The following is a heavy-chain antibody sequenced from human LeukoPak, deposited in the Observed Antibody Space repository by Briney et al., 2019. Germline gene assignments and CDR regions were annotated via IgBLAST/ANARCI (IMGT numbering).Heavy chain of an antibody. CDR1: GYTFTGYY. CDR2: INPNSGGT. CDR3: ARDIVVVTAIQGRFDY. J-gene: IGHJ4*02. Sequence: GASVKVSCKASGYTFTGYYMHWVRQAPGQGLEWMGWINPNSGGTNYAQKFQGRVTMTRDTSISTAYMELSRLRSDDTAVNYCARDIVVVTAIQGRFDYWGQGTLVTVSS. D-gene: IGHD2-21*02. V-gene: IGHV1-2*02.